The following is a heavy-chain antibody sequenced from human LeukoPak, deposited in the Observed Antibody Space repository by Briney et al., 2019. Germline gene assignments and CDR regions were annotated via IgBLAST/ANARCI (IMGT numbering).Heavy chain of an antibody. J-gene: IGHJ4*02. CDR3: AREITGTTGFDY. D-gene: IGHD1-20*01. Sequence: SETLSLTCAVYGGSFSGYYWSWIRQPPGKGLEWIGEINHSGSTNYNPSLKSRVTISVDTSKNQFSLKLSSVTAADTAVYYCAREITGTTGFDYWGQGTLVTVSS. CDR2: INHSGST. V-gene: IGHV4-34*01. CDR1: GGSFSGYY.